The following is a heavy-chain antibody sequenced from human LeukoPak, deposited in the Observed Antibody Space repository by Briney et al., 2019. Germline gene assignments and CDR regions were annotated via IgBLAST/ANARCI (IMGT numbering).Heavy chain of an antibody. CDR2: ISYDGSNK. CDR3: LLSTTSLDY. J-gene: IGHJ4*02. CDR1: GFPFSSYG. V-gene: IGHV3-30*03. D-gene: IGHD4-11*01. Sequence: GGALRLSCAASGFPFSSYGMHWVRQAPGKGLEWVAVISYDGSNKYYADSVKSRFTISRDNSKNTLYLQMNSLRAEDTAVYYCLLSTTSLDYWGQGTLVTVSS.